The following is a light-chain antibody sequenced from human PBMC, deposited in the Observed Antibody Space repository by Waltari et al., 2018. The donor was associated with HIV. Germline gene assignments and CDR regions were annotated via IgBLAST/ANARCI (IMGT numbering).Light chain of an antibody. J-gene: IGLJ2*01. CDR3: SSYTRSSTLV. Sequence: QSALTQPASVSGSPGQSITISCTGTSSDVGGYNYVSWYQQHPGKAPKLMIYDVNYRPSGVSNRFSGYKSGNTASLTISGLQAEDEADYYCSSYTRSSTLVFGGGTKLTVL. CDR2: DVN. V-gene: IGLV2-14*03. CDR1: SSDVGGYNY.